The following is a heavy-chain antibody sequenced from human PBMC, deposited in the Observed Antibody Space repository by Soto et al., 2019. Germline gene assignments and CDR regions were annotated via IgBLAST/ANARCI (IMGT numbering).Heavy chain of an antibody. J-gene: IGHJ4*02. CDR1: GGSFSGYY. V-gene: IGHV4-34*01. CDR2: INHSGST. Sequence: QVQLQQWGAGLLKPSETLSLTCAVYGGSFSGYYWSWIRQPPGKGLGWIGEINHSGSTNYNPSLKSRVTISVDTSKNQFSLKLSSVTAADTAVYYCARYSRSRRYFDYWGQGTLVTVSS. CDR3: ARYSRSRRYFDY. D-gene: IGHD3-22*01.